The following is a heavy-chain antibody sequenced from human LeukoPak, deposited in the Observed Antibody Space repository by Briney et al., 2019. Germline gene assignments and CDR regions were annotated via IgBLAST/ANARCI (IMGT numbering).Heavy chain of an antibody. D-gene: IGHD5-18*01. CDR1: GFTFSSA. CDR2: IIGSGTSA. V-gene: IGHV3-23*01. J-gene: IGHJ4*02. CDR3: AKILRGYNYGGFDF. Sequence: PAGSLRLSCSASGFTFSSAMSWVRPAPGKGLEWASTIIGSGTSAYYADSVKGRFDISRDNSKNTLFLQMNSLRAEDTAVYYCAKILRGYNYGGFDFWGPGTLVTVSS.